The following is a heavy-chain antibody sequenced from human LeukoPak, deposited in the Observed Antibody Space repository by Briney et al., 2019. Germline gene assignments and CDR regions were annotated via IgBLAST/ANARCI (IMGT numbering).Heavy chain of an antibody. V-gene: IGHV1-8*01. CDR3: ARGGDIVVVPAAQFDY. J-gene: IGHJ4*02. Sequence: ASVKVSCKASGYTFTSYDINWVRQATGQGLEWMGWMNPNIGNTGYAQKFQGRVTMTRNTSISTAYMELSSLRSEDTAVYYCARGGDIVVVPAAQFDYWGQGTLVTVSS. CDR1: GYTFTSYD. D-gene: IGHD2-2*01. CDR2: MNPNIGNT.